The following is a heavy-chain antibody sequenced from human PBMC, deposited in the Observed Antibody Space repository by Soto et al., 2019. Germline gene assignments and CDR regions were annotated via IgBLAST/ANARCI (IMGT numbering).Heavy chain of an antibody. Sequence: LRLSCAASGFSFTRYGMHWVRQAPGKGLQWVAVISFDGSRKYYADSVKGRYSISRDNSKDTLFLQMNSLRVEDTAVYFCAKDRNFWSGFDYWGRGIMVTVSS. D-gene: IGHD3-3*01. V-gene: IGHV3-30*18. CDR3: AKDRNFWSGFDY. CDR1: GFSFTRYG. J-gene: IGHJ4*02. CDR2: ISFDGSRK.